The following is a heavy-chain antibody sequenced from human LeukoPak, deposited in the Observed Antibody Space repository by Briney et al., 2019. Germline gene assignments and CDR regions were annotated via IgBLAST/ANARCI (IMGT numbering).Heavy chain of an antibody. J-gene: IGHJ4*02. Sequence: GGSLRLSCAASGFTFSSYAMSWVRQAPGKGLEWVANIKQDESEKYYVDSVKGRFTISRDNTKNSLYLQMNSLRAGDTAVYYCARARTGDGYSFYFDYWGQGTLVTVSS. V-gene: IGHV3-7*03. CDR3: ARARTGDGYSFYFDY. CDR2: IKQDESEK. CDR1: GFTFSSYA. D-gene: IGHD5-18*01.